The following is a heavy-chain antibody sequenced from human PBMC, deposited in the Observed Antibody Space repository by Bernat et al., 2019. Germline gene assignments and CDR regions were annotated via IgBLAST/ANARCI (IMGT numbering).Heavy chain of an antibody. CDR3: ARGAESVAAYFDY. Sequence: QVHLVQSGAEVKKPGASVKVSCRASGYTFSTYYIHWVRQAPGQGLEWMGIINPSSGTTTYARKFQGRVTMIRDTSTSTVHMEVSSLRSDDTAVYYCARGAESVAAYFDYWGQGTLVTGSS. D-gene: IGHD6-19*01. V-gene: IGHV1-46*01. CDR2: INPSSGTT. CDR1: GYTFSTYY. J-gene: IGHJ4*02.